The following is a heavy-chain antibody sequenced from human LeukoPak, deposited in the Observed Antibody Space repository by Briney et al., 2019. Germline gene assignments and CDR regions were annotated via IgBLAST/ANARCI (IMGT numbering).Heavy chain of an antibody. J-gene: IGHJ4*02. D-gene: IGHD2-15*01. CDR2: ISGSGGST. CDR1: GFTLSSYA. Sequence: GGSLRLSCAASGFTLSSYAMSRVRQAPGKGLEWVSAISGSGGSTYYADSVKGRFTISRDNSKNTLYLQMNSLRAEDTAVYYCAKDRSRGGSVVDYWGQGTLVTVSS. V-gene: IGHV3-23*01. CDR3: AKDRSRGGSVVDY.